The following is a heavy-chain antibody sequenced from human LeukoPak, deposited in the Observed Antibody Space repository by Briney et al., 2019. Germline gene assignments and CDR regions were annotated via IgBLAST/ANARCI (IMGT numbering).Heavy chain of an antibody. J-gene: IGHJ6*03. CDR3: ARAFEYSSFGGYMDV. CDR1: GGTFSSYA. V-gene: IGHV1-69*01. D-gene: IGHD6-6*01. CDR2: IIPIFGTA. Sequence: SVKVSCKASGGTFSSYAISWVRQAPGQGLEWMGGIIPIFGTANYAQKFQGRVTITADESTSTAYMELSSLRSEDTAVYYRARAFEYSSFGGYMDVWGKGTTVTVSS.